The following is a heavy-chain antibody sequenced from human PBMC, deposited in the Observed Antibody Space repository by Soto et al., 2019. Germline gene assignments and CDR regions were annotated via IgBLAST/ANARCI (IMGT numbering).Heavy chain of an antibody. V-gene: IGHV3-74*01. D-gene: IGHD6-19*01. Sequence: GGSLRLSYAASGFTFSTYAMAWVRQAPGKGLVWVSRIHFDGSTTHYADSVKGRFTISRDNAKNTLSLQMNSLRAEDTAVYYCARDAYISGYYQFDYWGQGTLVTVSS. CDR3: ARDAYISGYYQFDY. CDR1: GFTFSTYA. CDR2: IHFDGSTT. J-gene: IGHJ4*02.